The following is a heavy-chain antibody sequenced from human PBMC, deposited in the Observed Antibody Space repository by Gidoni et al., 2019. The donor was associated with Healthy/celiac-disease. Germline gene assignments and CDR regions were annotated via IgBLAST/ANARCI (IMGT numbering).Heavy chain of an antibody. CDR3: AKDAEYFQH. CDR2: ISYDGSNK. V-gene: IGHV3-30*18. J-gene: IGHJ1*01. Sequence: VAVISYDGSNKYYADSVKGRFTISRDNSKNTLYLQMNSLRAEDTAVYYCAKDAEYFQHWGQGTLVTVSS.